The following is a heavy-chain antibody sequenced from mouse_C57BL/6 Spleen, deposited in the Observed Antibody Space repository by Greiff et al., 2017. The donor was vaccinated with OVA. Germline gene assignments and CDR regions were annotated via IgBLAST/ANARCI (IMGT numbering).Heavy chain of an antibody. CDR1: GYAFSSYW. V-gene: IGHV1-80*01. J-gene: IGHJ4*01. Sequence: VKVVESGAELVKPGASVKISCKASGYAFSSYWMNWVKQRPGKGLEWIGQIYPGDGDTNYNGKFKGKATLTADKSSSTAYMQLSSLTSEDSAVYFCARSGDLYARDYWGQGTSVTVSS. CDR3: ARSGDLYARDY. D-gene: IGHD3-1*01. CDR2: IYPGDGDT.